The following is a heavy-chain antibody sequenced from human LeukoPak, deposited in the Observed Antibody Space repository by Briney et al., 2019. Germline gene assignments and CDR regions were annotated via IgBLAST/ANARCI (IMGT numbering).Heavy chain of an antibody. J-gene: IGHJ5*02. Sequence: PSETLSLTCAVYGGSFSGYYWSWIRQPPGKGLEWIGEINHSGSTNYNPSLKSRVTISVDTSKNQFSLKLSSVTAADTAVYYCARGLVSDSSGGWFDPWGQGTLVTVSS. CDR2: INHSGST. V-gene: IGHV4-34*01. CDR1: GGSFSGYY. D-gene: IGHD3-22*01. CDR3: ARGLVSDSSGGWFDP.